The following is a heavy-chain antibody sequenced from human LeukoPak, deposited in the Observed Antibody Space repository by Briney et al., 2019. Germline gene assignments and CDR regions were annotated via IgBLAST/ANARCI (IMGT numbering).Heavy chain of an antibody. CDR1: GYTFTGYY. CDR2: ISPTNGDT. D-gene: IGHD1-7*01. CDR3: VRDGLNWNYDY. Sequence: ASVKVSCKTSGYTFTGYYMHWVRQAPGQGLEWMGWISPTNGDTRYAQKFQGRVAMTGDTSISTAYMELSRLRSDDTAVYYCVRDGLNWNYDYWGQGTLVAVSS. V-gene: IGHV1-2*02. J-gene: IGHJ4*02.